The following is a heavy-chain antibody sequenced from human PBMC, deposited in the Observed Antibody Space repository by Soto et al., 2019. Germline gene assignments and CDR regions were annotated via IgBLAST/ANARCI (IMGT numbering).Heavy chain of an antibody. D-gene: IGHD7-27*01. CDR1: GGSISSSSYY. Sequence: SETLSLTCTVSGGSISSSSYYWGWIRQPPGKGLEWIGSIYYSGSTYYNPSLKSRVTISVDTSKNQFSLKLSSVTAADTAVYYCARPSNRGIDYWDQGTLVTVSS. J-gene: IGHJ4*02. V-gene: IGHV4-39*01. CDR2: IYYSGST. CDR3: ARPSNRGIDY.